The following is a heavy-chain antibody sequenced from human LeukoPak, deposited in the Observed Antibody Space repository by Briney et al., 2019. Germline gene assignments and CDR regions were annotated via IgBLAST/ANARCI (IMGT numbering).Heavy chain of an antibody. V-gene: IGHV3-30*04. J-gene: IGHJ4*02. CDR1: GFTFSNYA. D-gene: IGHD3-10*01. CDR2: ISYDDTNK. Sequence: GGSLRLSCAASGFTFSNYALHWVRQAPGKGLEWVAVISYDDTNKYYVDSVRGRFTISRDNSKNTLYLQMNSLRAEDTAVYYCAKDARGSGSYLDYWGQGTLVTVSS. CDR3: AKDARGSGSYLDY.